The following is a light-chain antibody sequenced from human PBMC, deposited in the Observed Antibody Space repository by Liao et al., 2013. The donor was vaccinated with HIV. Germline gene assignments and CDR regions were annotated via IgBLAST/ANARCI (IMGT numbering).Light chain of an antibody. V-gene: IGLV3-21*01. J-gene: IGLJ1*01. CDR3: QLWDSTSAPPYV. CDR1: NIGSKT. CDR2: YDT. Sequence: SYVLSQTPSVSVAPGETARITCGGNNIGSKTVHWYQQKPGQAPILVIYYDTDRPSGIPERFSGSNSGNTATLTISRVEAGDEADYFCQLWDSTSAPPYVFGAGTKVTVL.